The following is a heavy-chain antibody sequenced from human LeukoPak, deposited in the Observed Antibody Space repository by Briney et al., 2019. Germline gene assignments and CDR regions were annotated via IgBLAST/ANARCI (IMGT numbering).Heavy chain of an antibody. V-gene: IGHV1-24*01. D-gene: IGHD1-26*01. CDR3: ATDTLSGSYYGSDAFDI. CDR1: GYTLTELS. Sequence: ASVRVSCKVSGYTLTELSMHWVRQAPGKGLEWMGGFDPEDGETIYAQKFQGRVTMTEDTSTDTAYMELSSLRSEDTAVYYCATDTLSGSYYGSDAFDIWGQGTMVTVSS. CDR2: FDPEDGET. J-gene: IGHJ3*02.